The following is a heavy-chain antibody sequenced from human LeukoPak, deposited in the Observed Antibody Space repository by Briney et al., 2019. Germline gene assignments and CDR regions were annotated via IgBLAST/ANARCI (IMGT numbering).Heavy chain of an antibody. J-gene: IGHJ4*02. D-gene: IGHD3-16*01. CDR3: AKDQDPRRHYDYVWGSYTFDY. Sequence: PGISLRLFCAASGFTFSSYCMHWVRQAPGKGLEWVAVISYDGSNKYYADSVKGRFTISRDNSKNTLYLQMNSLRAEDTAVYYCAKDQDPRRHYDYVWGSYTFDYWGQGTLVTVSS. CDR1: GFTFSSYC. CDR2: ISYDGSNK. V-gene: IGHV3-30*18.